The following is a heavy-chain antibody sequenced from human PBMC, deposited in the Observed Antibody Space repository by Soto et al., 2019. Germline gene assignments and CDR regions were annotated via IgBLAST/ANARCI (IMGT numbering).Heavy chain of an antibody. V-gene: IGHV3-66*01. J-gene: IGHJ4*02. CDR1: EFTFSSYW. D-gene: IGHD2-15*01. CDR2: IYSGGST. Sequence: GGSLRLSCAASEFTFSSYWMSWVRQAPGKGLEWVSVIYSGGSTYYADSVKGRFTISRDNSKNTLYLQMNSLRAEDTAVYYCARGGTPAILDYWGQGTLVTVSS. CDR3: ARGGTPAILDY.